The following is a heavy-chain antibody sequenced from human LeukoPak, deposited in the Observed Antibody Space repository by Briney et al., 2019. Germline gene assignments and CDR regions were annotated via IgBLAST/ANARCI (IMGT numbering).Heavy chain of an antibody. CDR3: TTPGGYYGSGSSRYYFDY. J-gene: IGHJ4*02. Sequence: GGSLRLSCAASGFTFSSYALNWVRQAPGKGLEWVSGISGSGGSTYYADSVKGRFTISRDNSKNTLYLQMNSLRAEDTAVYYCTTPGGYYGSGSSRYYFDYWGQGTLVTVSS. CDR2: ISGSGGST. D-gene: IGHD3-10*01. V-gene: IGHV3-23*01. CDR1: GFTFSSYA.